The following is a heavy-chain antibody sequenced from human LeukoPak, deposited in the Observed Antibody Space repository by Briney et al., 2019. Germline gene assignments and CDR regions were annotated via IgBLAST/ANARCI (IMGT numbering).Heavy chain of an antibody. J-gene: IGHJ4*02. CDR1: GGSIGSYY. Sequence: PSETLSLTCIVSGGSIGSYYWSWIRQPPGKGLEWIGHIYYSGSTDYNPPLRSRVTISVDTSKNQFSLKLYSVTAADTAVYYCARDTAYFDYWGQGTLVTVSS. D-gene: IGHD4-17*01. CDR3: ARDTAYFDY. CDR2: IYYSGST. V-gene: IGHV4-59*01.